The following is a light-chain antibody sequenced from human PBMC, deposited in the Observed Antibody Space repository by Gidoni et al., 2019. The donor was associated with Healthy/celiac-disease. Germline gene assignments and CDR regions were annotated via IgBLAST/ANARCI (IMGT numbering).Light chain of an antibody. V-gene: IGLV1-44*01. Sequence: QSVLTQPPSASGTPGQRVTISCPGSSSNIGSNTVNWYHQLPGTAPNLLIYSNNQRPSGVPDRFSGSKSGTSASLAISGLQSEDEADYYCAAWDDSLNGHVVFGGGTKLTVL. CDR3: AAWDDSLNGHVV. CDR1: SSNIGSNT. J-gene: IGLJ2*01. CDR2: SNN.